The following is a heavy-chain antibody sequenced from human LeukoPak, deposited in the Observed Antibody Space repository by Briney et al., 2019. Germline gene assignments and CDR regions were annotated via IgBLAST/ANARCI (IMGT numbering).Heavy chain of an antibody. CDR1: GFTFGDYV. CDR3: TRRYNYDSSGYYYVRDAFDI. J-gene: IGHJ3*02. D-gene: IGHD3-22*01. Sequence: GGSLRLSCTASGFTFGDYVMSWVRQAPGKGLEWVGFIRSKAYGGTTKNAASVKGRFTISRDDSRSIAYLRMNSLKTEDTAVYYCTRRYNYDSSGYYYVRDAFDIWGQGTMVTVSS. V-gene: IGHV3-49*04. CDR2: IRSKAYGGTT.